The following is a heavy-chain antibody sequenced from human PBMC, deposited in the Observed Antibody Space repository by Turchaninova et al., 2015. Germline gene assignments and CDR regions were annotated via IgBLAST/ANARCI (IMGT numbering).Heavy chain of an antibody. CDR2: IKQDGSEK. D-gene: IGHD4-17*01. J-gene: IGHJ4*02. Sequence: CGWGQTGWGWMLTWARLGCTVISMVMRGGRRAPGKGRGWGANIKQDGSEKYYVDSGKGRFTISRDNAKNSLYLQMNSLRAEDTAVYYCARDSYDYGDLGGVWGQGTLVTVSS. V-gene: IGHV3-7*03. CDR3: ARDSYDYGDLGGV. CDR1: GCTVISMV.